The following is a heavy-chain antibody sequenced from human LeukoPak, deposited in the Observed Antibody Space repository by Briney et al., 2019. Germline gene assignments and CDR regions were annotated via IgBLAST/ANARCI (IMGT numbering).Heavy chain of an antibody. V-gene: IGHV1-24*01. CDR3: ATGWDYSSSSVLFDF. CDR1: GYTLTELP. D-gene: IGHD6-6*01. Sequence: ASVKVSCKVSGYTLTELPMHWVRQAPGKGLEWMGGFDPEDGETIYAQKFQGRVTMTEDTSTDTANMELSSLRSEDAAVYYCATGWDYSSSSVLFDFWGQGTLVTVPS. J-gene: IGHJ4*02. CDR2: FDPEDGET.